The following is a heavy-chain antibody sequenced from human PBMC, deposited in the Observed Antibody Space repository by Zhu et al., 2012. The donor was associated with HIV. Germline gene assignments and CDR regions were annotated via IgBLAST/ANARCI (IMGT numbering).Heavy chain of an antibody. CDR3: ARTGLYSGSYYLDY. Sequence: QLHLQESGPGLVKPSETLSLTCTVSSGSFNSSSYYWGWIRHAPGKGLEWIGSIHYSGRTYYNPSLKSRVTISVDTSKNQFSLKLSSVTAADTAVYYCARTGLYSGSYYLDYWGQGTLVHRLL. CDR2: IHYSGRT. J-gene: IGHJ4*02. CDR1: SGSFNSSSYY. D-gene: IGHD1-26*01. V-gene: IGHV4-39*07.